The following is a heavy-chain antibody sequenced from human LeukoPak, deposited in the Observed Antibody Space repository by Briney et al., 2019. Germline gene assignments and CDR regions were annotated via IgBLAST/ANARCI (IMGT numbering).Heavy chain of an antibody. CDR3: AKENLVVPAASIPS. V-gene: IGHV3-30*02. J-gene: IGHJ4*02. D-gene: IGHD2-2*01. CDR1: GFTFSSYG. CDR2: IRYDGSNT. Sequence: GGSLRLSCAASGFTFSSYGMHWVRQAPGKGLEWVAFIRYDGSNTYYADSVKGRFTISRDNSKNTLYLQMNSLRAEDTAVYYCAKENLVVPAASIPSWGQGTLVTVSS.